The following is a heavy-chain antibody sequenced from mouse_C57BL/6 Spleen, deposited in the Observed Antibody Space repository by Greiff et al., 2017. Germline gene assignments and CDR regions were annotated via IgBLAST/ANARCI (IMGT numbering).Heavy chain of an antibody. J-gene: IGHJ2*01. CDR2: IDPSDSYT. D-gene: IGHD1-1*01. CDR1: GYTFTSYW. CDR3: ARRYGFYFDY. Sequence: QVQLQQPGAELVKPGASVKLSCKASGYTFTSYWMQWVNQRPGQGLEWIGEIDPSDSYTNYNQKFKGKATVTVDTSSSTAYMQLSSLTSEDSAVYYCARRYGFYFDYWGQGTTLTVSS. V-gene: IGHV1-50*01.